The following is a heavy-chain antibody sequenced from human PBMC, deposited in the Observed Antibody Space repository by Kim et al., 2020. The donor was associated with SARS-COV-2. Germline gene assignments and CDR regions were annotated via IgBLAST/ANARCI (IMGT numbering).Heavy chain of an antibody. J-gene: IGHJ6*02. CDR2: ISYDGSNK. V-gene: IGHV3-30-3*01. CDR3: ARGSAPPYYYYGMDV. CDR1: GFTFSSYA. Sequence: GGSLRLSCAASGFTFSSYAMHWVRQAPGKGLEWVAVISYDGSNKYYADSVKGRFTISRDNSKNTLYLQMNSLRAEDTAVYYCARGSAPPYYYYGMDVWGQGTTVTVSS.